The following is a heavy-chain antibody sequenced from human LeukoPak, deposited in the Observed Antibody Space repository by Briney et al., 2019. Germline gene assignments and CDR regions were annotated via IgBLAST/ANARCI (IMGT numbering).Heavy chain of an antibody. V-gene: IGHV4-59*08. CDR3: ANLDY. Sequence: SETLSLTCTVSGGSISSYYWSWIRQPPGKGLEWIGYIYYSGSTNYNPSLKSRVTISVDTSKNQFSLKLSSVTAADTAVYYCANLDYWGQGTLVTVSS. J-gene: IGHJ4*02. CDR2: IYYSGST. CDR1: GGSISSYY.